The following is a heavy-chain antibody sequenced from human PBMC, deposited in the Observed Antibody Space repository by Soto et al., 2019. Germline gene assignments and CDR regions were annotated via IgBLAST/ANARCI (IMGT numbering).Heavy chain of an antibody. CDR3: ARSEEDCSGGSCSLFDY. Sequence: ASVKVSCKASGYNFPSLDISWVRQVPGQGLEWMGWIRPSNSDATYAQKFQGRGTMTTDTATSTAYMELRSLRSDDTAVYYCARSEEDCSGGSCSLFDYWGQGTLVTVSS. CDR2: IRPSNSDA. CDR1: GYNFPSLD. D-gene: IGHD2-15*01. J-gene: IGHJ4*02. V-gene: IGHV1-18*01.